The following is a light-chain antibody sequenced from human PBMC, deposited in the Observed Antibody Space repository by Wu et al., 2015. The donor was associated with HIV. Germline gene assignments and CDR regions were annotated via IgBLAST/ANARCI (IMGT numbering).Light chain of an antibody. Sequence: EIAMTQSPATLSVSPGERVTLSCRASQSVSIYFAWYQQKPGQAPRLLIQDASNRATGIPARFSGSGSGTDFTLTISSMQSEDFVVYYCQQYNNWPLTFGGGTKVEIK. CDR3: QQYNNWPLT. CDR1: QSVSIY. CDR2: DAS. V-gene: IGKV3D-15*01. J-gene: IGKJ4*01.